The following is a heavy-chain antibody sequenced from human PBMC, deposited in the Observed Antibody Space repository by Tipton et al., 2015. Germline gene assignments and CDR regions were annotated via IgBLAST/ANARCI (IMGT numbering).Heavy chain of an antibody. D-gene: IGHD3-22*01. Sequence: TLSLTCTVSGGSISTSTNYWGWIRQPPGKGLEWIGSISYTGRTNYNPSLKSRFTMSVDTSKNQFSLKLSSVTAADTAVYYCARDRYYHSRGMDYWYFDLWGRGTLVTVSS. CDR2: ISYTGRT. J-gene: IGHJ2*01. V-gene: IGHV4-39*07. CDR3: ARDRYYHSRGMDYWYFDL. CDR1: GGSISTSTNY.